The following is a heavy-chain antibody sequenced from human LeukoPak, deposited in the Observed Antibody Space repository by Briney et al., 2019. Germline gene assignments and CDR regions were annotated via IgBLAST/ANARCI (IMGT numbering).Heavy chain of an antibody. CDR1: GYTFTSYD. V-gene: IGHV1-8*01. CDR3: ARGPYSSNWYYFDY. CDR2: MNPNSGNT. D-gene: IGHD6-13*01. J-gene: IGHJ4*02. Sequence: GASVRVSCKASGYTFTSYDINWVRQATGQGLEWMGWMNPNSGNTGYAQKFQGRVTMTRNTSISTAYMELSSLRSEDTAVYYCARGPYSSNWYYFDYWGQGTLVTVSS.